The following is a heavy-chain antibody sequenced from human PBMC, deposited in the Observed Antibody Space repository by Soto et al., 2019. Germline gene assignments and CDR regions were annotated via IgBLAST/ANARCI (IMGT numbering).Heavy chain of an antibody. CDR1: GGTFSSYT. J-gene: IGHJ2*01. Sequence: QVQLVQSGAEVKKPGSSVKVSCKASGGTFSSYTISWVRQAPGQGLEWMGRIIPILGIANYAQKFQGRVTITADKSTSTGYMELSSLRSEDTAVYYCARDGSYGDYGGGYFDLWGRGTLVTVSS. V-gene: IGHV1-69*08. CDR2: IIPILGIA. D-gene: IGHD4-17*01. CDR3: ARDGSYGDYGGGYFDL.